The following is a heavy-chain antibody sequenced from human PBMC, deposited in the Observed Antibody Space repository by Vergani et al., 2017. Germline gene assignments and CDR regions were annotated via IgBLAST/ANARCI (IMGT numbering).Heavy chain of an antibody. CDR3: ARGYAAARLGPNASFDY. CDR1: GFTFSSYG. Sequence: QVQLVESGGGVVQPGRSLRLSCAASGFTFSSYGMHWVRHAPGKGLEWVAVIWYDGSNKYYADSVKGRFTISRDNSKNTLYLQMNSLRAADTAVYYCARGYAAARLGPNASFDYWGQGTLVTVSS. J-gene: IGHJ4*02. CDR2: IWYDGSNK. D-gene: IGHD6-6*01. V-gene: IGHV3-33*01.